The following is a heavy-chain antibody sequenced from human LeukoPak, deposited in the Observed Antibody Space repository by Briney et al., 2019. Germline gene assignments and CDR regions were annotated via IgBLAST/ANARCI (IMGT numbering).Heavy chain of an antibody. Sequence: GGSLRLSCVTSGFTFSNHAMHWVRQGPGKGLEWVAVISDDGSSKFYADSVKGRFTIFRDNSKNTLFLQNNSLRPEDTAVYYCARVDDLDAFDMWGQGTLVTVSS. J-gene: IGHJ3*02. CDR2: ISDDGSSK. CDR3: ARVDDLDAFDM. V-gene: IGHV3-30*04. CDR1: GFTFSNHA. D-gene: IGHD2-2*03.